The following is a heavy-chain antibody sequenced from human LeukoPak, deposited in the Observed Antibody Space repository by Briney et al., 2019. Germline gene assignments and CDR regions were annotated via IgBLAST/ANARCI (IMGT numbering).Heavy chain of an antibody. D-gene: IGHD1-26*01. J-gene: IGHJ4*02. CDR2: ITDRGSDT. V-gene: IGHV3-23*01. CDR3: AKGSRGNYDY. CDR1: GFTFSNYA. Sequence: GGSLRLSCAASGFTFSNYAMTWVRQAPGKGLEWVSSITDRGSDTYYADSVKGQFTISRDNSKNTLYLQMNSLRVEDTAVYYCAKGSRGNYDYWGQGTLVSVSS.